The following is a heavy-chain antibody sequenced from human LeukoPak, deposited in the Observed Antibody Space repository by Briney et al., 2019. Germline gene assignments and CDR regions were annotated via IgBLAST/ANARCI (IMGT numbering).Heavy chain of an antibody. V-gene: IGHV3-30*04. CDR2: ISYDGSNK. J-gene: IGHJ4*02. Sequence: PGGSLRLSCAASGFTFSSYAMHWVRQAPGKGLEWVAVISYDGSNKYYADSVKGRFTISRDNSKNSLYLQMNSLGAEDTAVYYCARDGYNYDYWGQGTLVTVSS. D-gene: IGHD5-24*01. CDR3: ARDGYNYDY. CDR1: GFTFSSYA.